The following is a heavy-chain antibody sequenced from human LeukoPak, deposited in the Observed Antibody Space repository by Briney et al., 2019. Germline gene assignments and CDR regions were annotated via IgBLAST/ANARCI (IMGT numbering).Heavy chain of an antibody. J-gene: IGHJ4*02. V-gene: IGHV4-34*01. CDR2: INHTGST. CDR3: AWGNRSGSPDY. CDR1: GGSSSGYY. D-gene: IGHD6-25*01. Sequence: SSETLSLTCAVYGGSSSGYYWNWVRQPPGKGLEWIGEINHTGSTNYNPSLKSRVTISVDMSKNQFSLKLSSVTAADTAVYYCAWGNRSGSPDYWGQGTLVTVSS.